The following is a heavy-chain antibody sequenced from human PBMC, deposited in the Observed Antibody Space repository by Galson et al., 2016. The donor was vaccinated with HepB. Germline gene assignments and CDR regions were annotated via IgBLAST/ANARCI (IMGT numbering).Heavy chain of an antibody. CDR3: ASAGIVVVVAATADVFDI. CDR2: ISAYNGNT. CDR1: GYIFSNYG. Sequence: SVKVSCKASGYIFSNYGISWVRQAPGQGLEWMGWISAYNGNTNYAQKLQGRVTMTTDTSTATAHMELRRLRSDDTAVYYCASAGIVVVVAATADVFDIWGQGTMVTVSS. J-gene: IGHJ3*02. D-gene: IGHD2-15*01. V-gene: IGHV1-18*01.